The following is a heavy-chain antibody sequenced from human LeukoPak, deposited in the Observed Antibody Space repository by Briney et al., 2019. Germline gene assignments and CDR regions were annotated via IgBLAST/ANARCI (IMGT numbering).Heavy chain of an antibody. CDR1: GGSISNSSYY. CDR2: IYYSGST. J-gene: IGHJ4*02. CDR3: ARLHPIIRFDY. D-gene: IGHD5-12*01. V-gene: IGHV4-39*01. Sequence: PSETLSLTCTVSGGSISNSSYYWGWIRQPPGKGLEWIGSIYYSGSTYYNPSLKSRVTISVDTSKNQFSLKLSSVTAADTAVYYCARLHPIIRFDYWAREPWSPSPQ.